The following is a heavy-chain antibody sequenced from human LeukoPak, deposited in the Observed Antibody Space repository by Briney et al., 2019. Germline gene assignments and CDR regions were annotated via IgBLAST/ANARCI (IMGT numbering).Heavy chain of an antibody. CDR2: ISAYNGNT. Sequence: ASVKVSCKASGYTFTSYGISWVRQAPGQGLEWMGWISAYNGNTNYAQKLQGRVTITTDTSTSTAYMELRSLRSDDTAVYYCARSGVTIFGVVIMPFDYWGQGTLVTVSS. CDR3: ARSGVTIFGVVIMPFDY. V-gene: IGHV1-18*01. J-gene: IGHJ4*02. D-gene: IGHD3-3*01. CDR1: GYTFTSYG.